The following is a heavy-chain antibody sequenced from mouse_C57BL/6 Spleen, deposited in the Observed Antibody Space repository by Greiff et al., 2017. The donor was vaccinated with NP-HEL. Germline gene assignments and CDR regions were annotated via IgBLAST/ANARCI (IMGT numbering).Heavy chain of an antibody. CDR1: GFNIKDYY. V-gene: IGHV14-2*01. D-gene: IGHD4-1*01. CDR3: DSIWDSLDY. CDR2: IDPEDGET. J-gene: IGHJ2*01. Sequence: EVKLQESGAELVKPGASVKLSCTASGFNIKDYYMHWVKQRPEQGLEWIGRIDPEDGETKYAPHFQGKATTTADTSSNTAYLQLSSVTSEDTGVYYCDSIWDSLDYWGQGTTLTVSS.